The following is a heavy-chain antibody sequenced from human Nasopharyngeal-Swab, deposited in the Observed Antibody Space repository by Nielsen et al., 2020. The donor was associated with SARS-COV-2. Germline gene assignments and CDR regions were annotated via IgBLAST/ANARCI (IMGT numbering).Heavy chain of an antibody. Sequence: GESLKISCAASRFTFSSYAMHWVRQAPGKGLEWVAVISYDGSNKYYADSVKGRFTISRDNSKNTLYLQMNSLRAEDTAVYYCARDKSDSSNYWGQGTLVTVSS. J-gene: IGHJ4*02. D-gene: IGHD3-22*01. V-gene: IGHV3-30-3*01. CDR1: RFTFSSYA. CDR3: ARDKSDSSNY. CDR2: ISYDGSNK.